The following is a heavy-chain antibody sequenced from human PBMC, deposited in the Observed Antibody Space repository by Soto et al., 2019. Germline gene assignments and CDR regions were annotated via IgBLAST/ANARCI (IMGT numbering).Heavy chain of an antibody. Sequence: GGSLRLSCAASGFTFSSYSMNWVRQAPGKGLEWLSYISSSISTMHYADSVKGRFTISRDNSRNTQYLQMSSLRADDTAVYYCVKGEFYYDSSAYYPFDSWGQGTLVTVSS. CDR3: VKGEFYYDSSAYYPFDS. D-gene: IGHD3-22*01. J-gene: IGHJ4*02. CDR1: GFTFSSYS. CDR2: ISSSISTM. V-gene: IGHV3-48*01.